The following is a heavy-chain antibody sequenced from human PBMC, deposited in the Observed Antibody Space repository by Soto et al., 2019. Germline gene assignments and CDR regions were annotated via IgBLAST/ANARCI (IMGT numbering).Heavy chain of an antibody. V-gene: IGHV4-59*11. CDR1: GDSIKTHY. J-gene: IGHJ5*02. Sequence: SETLSLTCNVSGDSIKTHYWSWIRQPPGKGLEWIGYIYYSGSTNYNPSLKSRVTISVDTSKNQFSLKLSSVTAADTAVYYCARGTTHNWFDPWGQGTLVTVSS. D-gene: IGHD1-1*01. CDR3: ARGTTHNWFDP. CDR2: IYYSGST.